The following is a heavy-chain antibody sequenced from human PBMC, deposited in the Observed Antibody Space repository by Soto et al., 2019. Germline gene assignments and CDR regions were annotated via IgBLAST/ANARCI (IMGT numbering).Heavy chain of an antibody. CDR3: ARDCSGGSGGSDY. J-gene: IGHJ4*02. V-gene: IGHV1-18*04. Sequence: GAPVKVSCKASGYTFTNYGITLVRQAPGQGLEWMGWISAYNGETKYAQKLQGRVTMTTDTSTNTAYMELRSLKSGDTPVYFCARDCSGGSGGSDYGGXGTLVTVSS. CDR2: ISAYNGET. D-gene: IGHD2-15*01. CDR1: GYTFTNYG.